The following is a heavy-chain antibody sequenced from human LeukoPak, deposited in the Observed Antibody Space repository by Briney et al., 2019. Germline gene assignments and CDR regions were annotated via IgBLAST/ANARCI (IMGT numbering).Heavy chain of an antibody. V-gene: IGHV3-21*01. Sequence: PGGSLRLSCAASGFTFSSYSMNWVRQAPGEGLEWVSSISSSSSYIYYADSVKGRFTISRDNAKNSLYLQMNSLRAEDTAVYYCARTYCGGDCYSGYWGQGTLVTVSS. D-gene: IGHD2-21*02. CDR3: ARTYCGGDCYSGY. CDR1: GFTFSSYS. CDR2: ISSSSSYI. J-gene: IGHJ4*02.